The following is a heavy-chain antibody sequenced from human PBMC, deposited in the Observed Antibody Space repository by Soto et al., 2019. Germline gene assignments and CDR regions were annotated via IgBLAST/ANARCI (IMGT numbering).Heavy chain of an antibody. J-gene: IGHJ3*02. CDR3: VRSALAALGTGAFDI. CDR1: GLTFSTYA. CDR2: ISGSGDST. V-gene: IGHV3-23*01. Sequence: EVRLLESGGGLVQPGGSLRLSCAASGLTFSTYAMSWVRQAPGKGLEWVSTISGSGDSTHYADSVKGRFTISRDNSKNTLYLQMNSPTVEDTAVYYCVRSALAALGTGAFDIWGQGTMVSVSS. D-gene: IGHD6-13*01.